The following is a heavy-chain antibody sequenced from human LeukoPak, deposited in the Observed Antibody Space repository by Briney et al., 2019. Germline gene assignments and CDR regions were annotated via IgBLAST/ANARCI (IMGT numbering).Heavy chain of an antibody. CDR2: IKGSSTTT. J-gene: IGHJ4*02. CDR1: GLTFSSYT. D-gene: IGHD3-9*01. Sequence: PGGSLRLSCAASGLTFSSYTIHWVRQAPGKGLEWVSSIKGSSTTTYYADSVKGRFTISRDNAKNSLYLQMNSLRAEDTAVYYCAKDMGPVWYDILTGYSGIDYWGQGTLVTVSS. CDR3: AKDMGPVWYDILTGYSGIDY. V-gene: IGHV3-48*01.